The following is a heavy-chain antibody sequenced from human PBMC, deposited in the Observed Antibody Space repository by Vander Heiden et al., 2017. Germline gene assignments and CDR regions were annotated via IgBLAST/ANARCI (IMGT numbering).Heavy chain of an antibody. J-gene: IGHJ6*01. V-gene: IGHV3-33*01. CDR2: RWYDGSNK. Sequence: QVQLVESGGGVVQPGRSLRLSCAASGFTFSSYGMHWVRQAPGKGLEWVGVRWYDGSNKYYAEPGKGRGTISRDNSKNTLYLQMKSVRADETAVHYCARERIAMVWEVGGNYGMDVWGQGTTVTVFS. D-gene: IGHD3-10*01. CDR1: GFTFSSYG. CDR3: ARERIAMVWEVGGNYGMDV.